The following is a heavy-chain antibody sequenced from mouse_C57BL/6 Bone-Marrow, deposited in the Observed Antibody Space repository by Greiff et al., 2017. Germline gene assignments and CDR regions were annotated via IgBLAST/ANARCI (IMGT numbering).Heavy chain of an antibody. D-gene: IGHD4-1*01. J-gene: IGHJ2*01. CDR2: IYPRSGNT. Sequence: VQGVESGAELARPGASVKLSCKASGYTFTSYGISWVKQRTGQGLEWIGEIYPRSGNTYYNEKFKGKATLTADKSSSTAYMELRSLTSEDSAVYFCARLETGTVDYWGQGTTLTVSS. CDR1: GYTFTSYG. V-gene: IGHV1-81*01. CDR3: ARLETGTVDY.